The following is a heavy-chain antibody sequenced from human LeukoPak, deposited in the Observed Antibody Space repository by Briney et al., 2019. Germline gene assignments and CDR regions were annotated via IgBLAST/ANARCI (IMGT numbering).Heavy chain of an antibody. J-gene: IGHJ4*02. CDR2: INPVSGGT. Sequence: GASVKVSCKASEYTFTDYYSHWVRQAPGQGFEWMGWINPVSGGTNYVQKFQGRVTMTRDTSISTAYMELSRLRSDDTAVYYCARANFLSCSSTSCLFDYWGQGTLVTVSS. D-gene: IGHD2-2*01. V-gene: IGHV1-2*02. CDR3: ARANFLSCSSTSCLFDY. CDR1: EYTFTDYY.